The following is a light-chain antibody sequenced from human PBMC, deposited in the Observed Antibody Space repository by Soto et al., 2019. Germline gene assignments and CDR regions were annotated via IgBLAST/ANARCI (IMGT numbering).Light chain of an antibody. CDR1: QSVSSN. J-gene: IGKJ1*01. CDR3: QQYYKLPWT. V-gene: IGKV3-15*01. CDR2: GAS. Sequence: EIVMTQSPATLSVSLGERATPSCRASQSVSSNLAWYQQKPGQAPRLLIYGASTRATGIPARFSGSGSGTEFTLTISSLQSEDLAVYCCQQYYKLPWTFGQGTKVDIK.